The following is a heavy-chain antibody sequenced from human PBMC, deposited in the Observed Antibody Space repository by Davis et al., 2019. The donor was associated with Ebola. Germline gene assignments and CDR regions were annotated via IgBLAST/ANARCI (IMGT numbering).Heavy chain of an antibody. CDR3: ARSTNVGSSWYGGDYYYYGMDV. CDR1: GFTFSSNG. V-gene: IGHV3-30-3*01. CDR2: ISYDGSNT. J-gene: IGHJ6*02. Sequence: PGGSLRLSCAASGFTFSSNGMHWVRQAPGKGLEWVAIISYDGSNTYYEDSVKGRFTISRDNSKNTLYLQMNSLRAEDTAVYYCARSTNVGSSWYGGDYYYYGMDVWGQGTTVTVSS. D-gene: IGHD6-13*01.